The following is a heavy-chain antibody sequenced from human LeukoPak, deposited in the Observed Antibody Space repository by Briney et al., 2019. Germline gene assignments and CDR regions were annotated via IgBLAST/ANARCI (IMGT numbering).Heavy chain of an antibody. CDR2: ISGSGADT. CDR3: AKGPRALDHSTHRFDY. Sequence: GGSLRLSCAASGFTFSNYAMRWVRQAPGKGLEWVSGISGSGADTYYADSVKGRFTVSRDNSRNTLFLQMDRLTVEDTALYYCAKGPRALDHSTHRFDYWGKGTLVTVSS. J-gene: IGHJ4*02. CDR1: GFTFSNYA. D-gene: IGHD1-1*01. V-gene: IGHV3-23*01.